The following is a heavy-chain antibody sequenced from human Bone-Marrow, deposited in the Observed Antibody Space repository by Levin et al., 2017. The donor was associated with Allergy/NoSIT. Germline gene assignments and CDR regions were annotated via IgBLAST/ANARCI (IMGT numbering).Heavy chain of an antibody. V-gene: IGHV3-48*01. J-gene: IGHJ4*02. D-gene: IGHD3-9*01. CDR3: ARIPESFDWLFVFDY. CDR1: GFTFSSYS. CDR2: ISRTSGTI. Sequence: GESLKISCVGSGFTFSSYSISWVRQAPGKGLEWVSYISRTSGTIYYTDSVKGRFTISRDNAKNSLYLQMNSLRAEDTAVYYCARIPESFDWLFVFDYWGQGTLVTVSS.